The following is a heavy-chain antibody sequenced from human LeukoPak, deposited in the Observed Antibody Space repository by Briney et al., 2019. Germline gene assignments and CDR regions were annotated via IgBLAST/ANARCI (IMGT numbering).Heavy chain of an antibody. Sequence: GASVKVSCKASGGTFSSYAISWVRQAPGQGLEWMGGIIPIFGTANYAQKFQGRVTITADESTSTAYMELSSLRSEDTAVYYCATSYYGDSPWYWGQGTLVTVSS. V-gene: IGHV1-69*13. CDR1: GGTFSSYA. CDR2: IIPIFGTA. D-gene: IGHD4-17*01. CDR3: ATSYYGDSPWY. J-gene: IGHJ4*02.